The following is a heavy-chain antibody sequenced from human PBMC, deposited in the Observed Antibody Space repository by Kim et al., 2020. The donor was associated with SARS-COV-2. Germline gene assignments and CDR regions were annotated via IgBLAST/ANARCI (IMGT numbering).Heavy chain of an antibody. D-gene: IGHD3-22*01. Sequence: GGSLRLSCAASGFTFSSYGMHWVRQAPGKGLEWVAVISYDGSNKYYADSVKGRFTISRDNSKNTLYLQMNSLRAEDTAVYYCAKDHDYDSSGYYLLVDYWGQGTLVTVSS. J-gene: IGHJ4*02. CDR2: ISYDGSNK. V-gene: IGHV3-30*18. CDR3: AKDHDYDSSGYYLLVDY. CDR1: GFTFSSYG.